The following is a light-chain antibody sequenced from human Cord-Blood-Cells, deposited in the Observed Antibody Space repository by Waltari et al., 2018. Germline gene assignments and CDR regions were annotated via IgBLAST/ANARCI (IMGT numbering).Light chain of an antibody. CDR2: LNSDGSH. J-gene: IGLJ3*02. CDR3: QTWGTGIHWV. Sequence: QLVLTQSPSASASLGASVKLTCTLSSGHSSYAIAWHQQQPEKGPRYLMKLNSDGSHSKGDGIPARFSGSSSGAGRYLTLSSLQSEDEADYYCQTWGTGIHWVFGGGTKLTVL. CDR1: SGHSSYA. V-gene: IGLV4-69*01.